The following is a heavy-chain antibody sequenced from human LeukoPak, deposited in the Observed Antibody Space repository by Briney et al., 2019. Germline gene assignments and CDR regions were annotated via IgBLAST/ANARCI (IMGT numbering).Heavy chain of an antibody. CDR2: IYYSGST. J-gene: IGHJ4*02. CDR3: ARHKQETRLLWFGELLYYFDY. Sequence: PSETLSLTCTVSGGSISSSSYYWGWIRQPPGKGLEWIGSIYYSGSTYYNPSLKSRVTISVDTSKNQFSLKLSSVTAADTAVYYCARHKQETRLLWFGELLYYFDYWGQGTLVTVSS. D-gene: IGHD3-10*01. V-gene: IGHV4-39*01. CDR1: GGSISSSSYY.